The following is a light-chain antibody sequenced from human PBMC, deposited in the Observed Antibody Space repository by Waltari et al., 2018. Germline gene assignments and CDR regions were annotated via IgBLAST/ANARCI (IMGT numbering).Light chain of an antibody. Sequence: EIVLTQSPGTLSLSPGERATLSCRASQSVSRNYLAWYQQKPGQAPRLLIYGASSRATGIPDRFSGSGSGTDFTLTISRLEPEDFAVYYCQQYGSSPPTFGQGTRVETK. J-gene: IGKJ1*01. CDR1: QSVSRNY. CDR3: QQYGSSPPT. V-gene: IGKV3-20*01. CDR2: GAS.